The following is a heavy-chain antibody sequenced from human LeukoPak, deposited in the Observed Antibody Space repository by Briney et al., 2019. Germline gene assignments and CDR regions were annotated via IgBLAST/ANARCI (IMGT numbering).Heavy chain of an antibody. CDR2: INPNSGGT. D-gene: IGHD6-13*01. CDR3: GRRVAAAGPEFDY. V-gene: IGHV1-2*02. J-gene: IGHJ4*02. Sequence: ASVKVSCKASGYTFTGYYMHWVRQTPGQGLEWMGWINPNSGGTNYAQKFQGRVTMTRDTSISTAYMELSRLRSDDTAVYYWGRRVAAAGPEFDYWGQGTLVPSPQ. CDR1: GYTFTGYY.